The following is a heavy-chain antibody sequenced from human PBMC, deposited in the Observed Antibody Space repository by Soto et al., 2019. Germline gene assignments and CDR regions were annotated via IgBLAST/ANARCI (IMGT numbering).Heavy chain of an antibody. CDR2: INSDGSST. CDR1: GFTFSSYW. J-gene: IGHJ4*02. CDR3: ARGVPYYDFWSGYYFDY. V-gene: IGHV3-74*01. D-gene: IGHD3-3*01. Sequence: EVQLVESGGGLVQPGGSLRLSCAASGFTFSSYWMHWVRQAPGEGLVWVSRINSDGSSTSYADSVKGRFTISRDNAKNTLYLQMNSLRAEDTAVYYCARGVPYYDFWSGYYFDYWGQGTLVTVSS.